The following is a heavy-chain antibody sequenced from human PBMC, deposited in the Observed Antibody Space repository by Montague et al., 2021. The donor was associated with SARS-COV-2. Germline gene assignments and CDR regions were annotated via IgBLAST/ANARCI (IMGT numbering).Heavy chain of an antibody. CDR1: GGPISTYY. D-gene: IGHD5-24*01. Sequence: ETLSLTCTVSGGPISTYYWGWIRQPPGKGLEWIGYIYYSGSTNXSPSRKSRVTISVDTSKNQFSLKLSSVTAADTAVYYCARDGYNAHQNYWYFDLWGRGTLVTVSS. V-gene: IGHV4-59*12. CDR3: ARDGYNAHQNYWYFDL. J-gene: IGHJ2*01. CDR2: IYYSGST.